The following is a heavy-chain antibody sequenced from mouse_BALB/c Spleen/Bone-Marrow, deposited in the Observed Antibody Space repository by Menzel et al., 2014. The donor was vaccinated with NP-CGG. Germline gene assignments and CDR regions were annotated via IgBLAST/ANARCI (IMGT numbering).Heavy chain of an antibody. CDR2: INPSTGYT. Sequence: QVQLQQSGAELAKPGASVKMSCKASGYTFTNYWMHWVKQRPGQGLEWIGYINPSTGYTEYNQKFKDKATLTADKSSSTAYMQPSSLTSEDSAVYYCARIYYYGRDYWGQGTTLTVSS. CDR3: ARIYYYGRDY. J-gene: IGHJ2*01. CDR1: GYTFTNYW. V-gene: IGHV1-7*01. D-gene: IGHD1-1*01.